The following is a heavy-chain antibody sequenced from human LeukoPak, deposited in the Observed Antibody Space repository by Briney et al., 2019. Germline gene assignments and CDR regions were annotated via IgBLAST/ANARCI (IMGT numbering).Heavy chain of an antibody. CDR3: ARPYYYDSSGYSLRF. V-gene: IGHV3-48*01. D-gene: IGHD3-22*01. Sequence: GGSLRLSCAASGFTFSSYSMNWVRQAPGKGLEWVSYIRSSSNIIYYADSVKGRFTISRDNSKNMLYLQMNSLRAEDTAVYYCARPYYYDSSGYSLRFWGQGTLVTVSS. CDR1: GFTFSSYS. CDR2: IRSSSNII. J-gene: IGHJ4*02.